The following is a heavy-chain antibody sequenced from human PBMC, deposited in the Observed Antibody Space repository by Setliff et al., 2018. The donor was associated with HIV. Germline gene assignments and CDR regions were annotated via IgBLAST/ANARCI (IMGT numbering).Heavy chain of an antibody. D-gene: IGHD5-18*01. CDR1: GFTFSNYA. V-gene: IGHV3-30*04. CDR2: ISYDGSNK. Sequence: PGESLTISCAASGFTFSNYAMHWVRQAPGKGLEWVAVISYDGSNKYSADSVKGRFTISRDDSKNTLYLQMNSLRAEDTAVYYCARDQDTAMVHDAFDIWGQGTMVTVSS. CDR3: ARDQDTAMVHDAFDI. J-gene: IGHJ3*02.